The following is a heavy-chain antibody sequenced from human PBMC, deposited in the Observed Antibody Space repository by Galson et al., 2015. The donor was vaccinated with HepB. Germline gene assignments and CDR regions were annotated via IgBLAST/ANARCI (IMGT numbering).Heavy chain of an antibody. V-gene: IGHV5-51*01. CDR3: ARQSLAVAGINYYGMDV. D-gene: IGHD6-19*01. CDR1: GYSFTSYW. J-gene: IGHJ6*02. CDR2: IYPGDSDT. Sequence: QSGAEVKKPGESLKISCKGSGYSFTSYWIGWVRQMPGKGLEWMGIIYPGDSDTRYSPSFQGQVTISADKSNSTAYLQWSSLKASDTAMYYCARQSLAVAGINYYGMDVWGQGTTVTVSS.